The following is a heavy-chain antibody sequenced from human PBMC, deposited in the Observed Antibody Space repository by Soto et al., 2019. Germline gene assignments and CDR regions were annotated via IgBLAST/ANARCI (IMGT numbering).Heavy chain of an antibody. J-gene: IGHJ6*02. Sequence: ASVKVSCKASGYTFTDYYIHWVRQAPGQGLEWLGWINPNSGATNYAQKFQGRVAMTRDTSISTAYMELSRLTSNDTATYYCARRPPNFDWNYYYGMDVCGQRTTVTVSS. D-gene: IGHD3-9*01. CDR1: GYTFTDYY. CDR2: INPNSGAT. CDR3: ARRPPNFDWNYYYGMDV. V-gene: IGHV1-2*02.